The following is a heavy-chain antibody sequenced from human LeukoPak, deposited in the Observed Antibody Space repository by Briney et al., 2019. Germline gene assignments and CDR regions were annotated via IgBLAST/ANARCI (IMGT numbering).Heavy chain of an antibody. J-gene: IGHJ4*02. V-gene: IGHV4-59*01. CDR3: ARVGSSGWYRLSMFDY. Sequence: SETLSLTCTVSGGSISSYYWSWIRQPPGKGLEWNGYIYYSGSTNYNPSLKSRVTISVDTSKNQFSLKLSSVTAADTAVYYCARVGSSGWYRLSMFDYWGQGTLVTVSS. CDR2: IYYSGST. CDR1: GGSISSYY. D-gene: IGHD6-19*01.